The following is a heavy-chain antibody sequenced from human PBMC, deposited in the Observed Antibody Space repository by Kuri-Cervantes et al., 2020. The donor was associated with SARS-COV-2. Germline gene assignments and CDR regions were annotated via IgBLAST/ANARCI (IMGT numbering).Heavy chain of an antibody. D-gene: IGHD1-1*01. CDR3: ARLFHNGWFDP. Sequence: GESLKISCAASEFTFRNYAMHWVRQAPGQGLEWMGWISAYNGNTNYAQKLQGRVTMTTDTSTSTAYMELRSLRSDDTAVYYCARLFHNGWFDPWGQGTLVTVSS. J-gene: IGHJ5*02. V-gene: IGHV1-18*01. CDR2: ISAYNGNT. CDR1: EFTFRNYA.